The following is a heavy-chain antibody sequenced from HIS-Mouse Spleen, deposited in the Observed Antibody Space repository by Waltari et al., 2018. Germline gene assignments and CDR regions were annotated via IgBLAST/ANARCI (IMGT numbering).Heavy chain of an antibody. CDR1: GGSIRSSRYH. CDR3: AREIPYSSSWYDWYFDL. V-gene: IGHV4-39*07. J-gene: IGHJ2*01. Sequence: QLQLQESGPGLVKPSETLSLTCTVSGGSIRSSRYHWGWIRQPPGRGLEWIGSIYYRGSTYSNPSLKSRVTISVDTSKNQFSLKLSSVTAADTAVYYCAREIPYSSSWYDWYFDLWGRGTLVTVSS. D-gene: IGHD6-13*01. CDR2: IYYRGST.